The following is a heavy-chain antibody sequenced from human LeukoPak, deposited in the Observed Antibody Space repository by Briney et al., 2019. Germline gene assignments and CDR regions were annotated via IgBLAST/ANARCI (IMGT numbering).Heavy chain of an antibody. CDR1: GFSLSTSGVG. J-gene: IGHJ4*02. CDR2: IYWDDDK. V-gene: IGHV2-5*02. D-gene: IGHD3-10*01. CDR3: AHNYGSGSYYAHYFDY. Sequence: SGPTLVKPTQTLTLTCTFSGFSLSTSGVGVGWIRQPPGKALEWLALIYWDDDKRYSPSLKSRLTITKDTSKNQVVLTMTNMAPVDTATYYCAHNYGSGSYYAHYFDYWGQGTLVTVSS.